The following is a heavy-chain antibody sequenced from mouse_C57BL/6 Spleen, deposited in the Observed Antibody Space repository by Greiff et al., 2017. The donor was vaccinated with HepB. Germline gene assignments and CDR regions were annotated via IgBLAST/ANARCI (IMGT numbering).Heavy chain of an antibody. V-gene: IGHV5-9*01. CDR2: ISGGGGNT. Sequence: EVNLVESGGGLVKPGGSLKLSCAASGFTFSSYTMSWVRQTPEKRLEWVATISGGGGNTYYPDSVKGRFTITRDNAKNTLYLQMSSLRSEDTALYYCARPPWLLSYWYFDVWGTGTTVTVSS. D-gene: IGHD2-3*01. CDR1: GFTFSSYT. J-gene: IGHJ1*03. CDR3: ARPPWLLSYWYFDV.